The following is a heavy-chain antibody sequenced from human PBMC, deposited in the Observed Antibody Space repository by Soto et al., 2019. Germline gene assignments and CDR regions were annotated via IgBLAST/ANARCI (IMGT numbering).Heavy chain of an antibody. Sequence: PGGSLRLSCAASGFTFSSYAMSWVRQAPGKGLEWVSAISGSGGSTYYADSVRGRFTISRDNSKNTLYLQMNSLRAEDTAVYYCAKDRKRITIFGVVMGQDDAFDIWGQGTMVTVSS. CDR2: ISGSGGST. D-gene: IGHD3-3*01. CDR3: AKDRKRITIFGVVMGQDDAFDI. J-gene: IGHJ3*02. CDR1: GFTFSSYA. V-gene: IGHV3-23*01.